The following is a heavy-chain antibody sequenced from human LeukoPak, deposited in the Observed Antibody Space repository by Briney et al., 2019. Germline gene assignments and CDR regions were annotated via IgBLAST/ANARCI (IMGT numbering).Heavy chain of an antibody. V-gene: IGHV4-34*01. D-gene: IGHD5-18*01. CDR2: IDHSGST. CDR3: AGGRGYSYGPRD. Sequence: SETLSLTCAVYGGSFSGYYWSWIRQPPGKGLELIGEIDHSGSTNYNPSLKSRVTISVDTSKNQFSLKLSSVTAADTAVYYCAGGRGYSYGPRDWGQGTLVTVSS. CDR1: GGSFSGYY. J-gene: IGHJ4*02.